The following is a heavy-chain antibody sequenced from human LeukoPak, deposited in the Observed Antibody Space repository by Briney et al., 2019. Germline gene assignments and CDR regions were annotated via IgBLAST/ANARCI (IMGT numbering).Heavy chain of an antibody. CDR2: ISGSGGST. D-gene: IGHD4-23*01. J-gene: IGHJ4*02. V-gene: IGHV3-23*01. CDR3: AKAGLTRVVTDFDY. Sequence: ISGSGGSTYYADSVKGRFTISRDNSKNTLYLQMNSLRAEDTAVYYCAKAGLTRVVTDFDYWGQGTLVTVSS.